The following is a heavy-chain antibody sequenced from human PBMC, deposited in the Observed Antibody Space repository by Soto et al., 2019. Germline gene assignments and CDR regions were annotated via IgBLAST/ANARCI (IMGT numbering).Heavy chain of an antibody. J-gene: IGHJ4*02. V-gene: IGHV3-33*01. Sequence: SLRLSCAASGFTFSSYGMHWVRQAPGKGLEWVAVIWYDGSNKYYADSVKGRFTISRDNSKNTLYLQMNSLRAEDTAVYYCARDPPSFDYVPFDYWGQGTLVTVSS. CDR3: ARDPPSFDYVPFDY. D-gene: IGHD4-17*01. CDR1: GFTFSSYG. CDR2: IWYDGSNK.